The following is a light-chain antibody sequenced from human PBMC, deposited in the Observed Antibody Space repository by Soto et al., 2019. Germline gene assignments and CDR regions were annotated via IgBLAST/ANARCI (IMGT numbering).Light chain of an antibody. CDR2: NSY. Sequence: QSVLTQPPSASGTPGQRVTISCSGSSSNIGSKTVNWYQQLPGTVPKLLIYNSYQRPSGVPDRFSGSKSGTSASLAISGLKSEDFFDDYGAAGIASLNGYVFGAGTNDTV. CDR1: SSNIGSKT. CDR3: AAGIASLNGYV. J-gene: IGLJ1*01. V-gene: IGLV1-44*01.